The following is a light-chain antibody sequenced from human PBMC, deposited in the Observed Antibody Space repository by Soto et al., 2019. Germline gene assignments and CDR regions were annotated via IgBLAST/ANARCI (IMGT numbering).Light chain of an antibody. V-gene: IGKV1-5*03. CDR2: KAS. J-gene: IGKJ1*01. CDR1: QTISSW. Sequence: RLTHAPVALYTSLAYTGTNTCRASQTISSWLAWYQQKPGKAPKLLIYKASTLKSGAPSRFSGSGSGTEFTLTIISLQPDDFATYYCQQDNSYSAAFGQGTKVEIK. CDR3: QQDNSYSAA.